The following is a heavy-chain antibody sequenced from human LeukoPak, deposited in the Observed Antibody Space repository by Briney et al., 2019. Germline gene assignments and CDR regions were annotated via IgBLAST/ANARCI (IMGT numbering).Heavy chain of an antibody. D-gene: IGHD3-10*01. Sequence: GGSLRLSCAASGFTFSNAWMSWVRQAPGKGLEWVGRIKSKTDGGTTDYAAPVKGRFTISRDDSKNTLYLQMNSLKTEDTAVYYCTTVDGRYYRKFDYWGQGTLVTVSS. V-gene: IGHV3-15*01. J-gene: IGHJ4*02. CDR3: TTVDGRYYRKFDY. CDR1: GFTFSNAW. CDR2: IKSKTDGGTT.